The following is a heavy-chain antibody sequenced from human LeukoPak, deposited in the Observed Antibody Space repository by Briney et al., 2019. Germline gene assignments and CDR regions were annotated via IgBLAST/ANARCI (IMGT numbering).Heavy chain of an antibody. CDR2: ISGSGDVI. Sequence: PGGSLRLSCAASGFTFSDYYMSWIRRAPGKGLEWVSYISGSGDVIYYPDSVKGRFTISRDNAKNSLYLQMNSLRADDTAVYYCAHLRGRSRIGYWGQGILVTVSS. J-gene: IGHJ4*02. CDR3: AHLRGRSRIGY. D-gene: IGHD3-10*01. V-gene: IGHV3-11*01. CDR1: GFTFSDYY.